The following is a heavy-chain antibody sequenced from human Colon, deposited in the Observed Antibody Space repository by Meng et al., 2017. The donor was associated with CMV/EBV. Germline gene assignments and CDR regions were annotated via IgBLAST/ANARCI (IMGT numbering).Heavy chain of an antibody. CDR2: ISHTSDT. J-gene: IGHJ1*01. V-gene: IGHV3-21*06. D-gene: IGHD6-13*01. Sequence: GGSLRLSCAASGFTFSSDSLNWVRQAPGKGLEWVSSISHTSDTYYADSLKGRFTLSRDNAQNSVYLQMNSLTAEDTAVYYCARGWPPDFWGQGTLVTVSS. CDR3: ARGWPPDF. CDR1: GFTFSSDS.